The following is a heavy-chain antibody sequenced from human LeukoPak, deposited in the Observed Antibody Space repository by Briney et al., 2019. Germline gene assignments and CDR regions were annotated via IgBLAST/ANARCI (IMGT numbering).Heavy chain of an antibody. Sequence: ASVKVSCKASGGTFSSYAISWVRQAPGQGLEWMGGIIPIFGTANYAQKFQGRVTITTDESTSTAYMELSRLRSEDTAVYYCARGSSSWTAHDAFDIWGQGTMVTVSS. V-gene: IGHV1-69*05. CDR3: ARGSSSWTAHDAFDI. CDR2: IIPIFGTA. CDR1: GGTFSSYA. J-gene: IGHJ3*02. D-gene: IGHD6-13*01.